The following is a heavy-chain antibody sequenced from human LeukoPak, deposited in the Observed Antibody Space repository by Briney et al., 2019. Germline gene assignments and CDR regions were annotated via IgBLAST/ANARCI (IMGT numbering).Heavy chain of an antibody. CDR2: IIPIFGTA. CDR3: AASTAAGYDY. D-gene: IGHD6-13*01. CDR1: GGTFSSYA. Sequence: GSSVKVSCKASGGTFSSYAISWVGQAPGQGLEWMGGIIPIFGTANYAQKFQGRVTITADESTSTAYMELSSLRSEDTAVYYCAASTAAGYDYWGQGTLVTVSS. J-gene: IGHJ4*02. V-gene: IGHV1-69*01.